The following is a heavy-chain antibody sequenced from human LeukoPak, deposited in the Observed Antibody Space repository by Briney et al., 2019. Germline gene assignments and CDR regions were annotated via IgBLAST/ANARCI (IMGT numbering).Heavy chain of an antibody. CDR2: INHSGST. CDR1: GGSFSGYY. V-gene: IGHV4-34*01. Sequence: PSETLSLTCAVYGGSFSGYYWSWIRQPPGKGLEWIGEINHSGSTNYNPSLKSRVTISVDTSKNQFSLKLSSVTAADTAVYYCARGRSSSWYSSLRYNWFDPWGQGTLVTVSS. D-gene: IGHD6-13*01. CDR3: ARGRSSSWYSSLRYNWFDP. J-gene: IGHJ5*02.